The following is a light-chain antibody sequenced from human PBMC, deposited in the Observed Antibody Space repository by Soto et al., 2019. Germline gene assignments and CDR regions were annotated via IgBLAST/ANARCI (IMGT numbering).Light chain of an antibody. CDR3: QHYYSIPWT. CDR2: WAS. J-gene: IGKJ1*01. Sequence: DIVMTQSPDSLAVSLGERAAFNCKSSQSVLSTSNNKNYLGWYQQKSGQPPKLLIYWASTRESGGPDRFSGSGSGTDFTLTISSLQAEDVATYYCQHYYSIPWTFGQGTRVEIK. CDR1: QSVLSTSNNKNY. V-gene: IGKV4-1*01.